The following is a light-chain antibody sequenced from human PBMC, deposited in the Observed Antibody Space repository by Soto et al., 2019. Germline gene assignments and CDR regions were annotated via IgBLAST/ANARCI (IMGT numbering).Light chain of an antibody. CDR2: KAS. J-gene: IGKJ1*01. Sequence: IQMTQSPSTLPASVGDRVTITCRASQSISSWLAWYQQKPGKAPKLLIYKASTLESGVQSRFSGSGSGTEFTLTISSMQPDDFATYYCQQYNTYWTFGQGTKVEIK. V-gene: IGKV1-5*03. CDR1: QSISSW. CDR3: QQYNTYWT.